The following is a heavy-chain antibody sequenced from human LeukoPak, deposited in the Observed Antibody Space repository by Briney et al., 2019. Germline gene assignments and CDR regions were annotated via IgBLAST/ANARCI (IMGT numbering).Heavy chain of an antibody. D-gene: IGHD6-6*01. J-gene: IGHJ4*02. CDR1: GGSVSSYY. CDR3: ARGSPLEYSSSSLFDY. V-gene: IGHV4-59*08. CDR2: IYYSGST. Sequence: SETLSLTCTVSGGSVSSYYWSWIRQPPGKGLEWIGYIYYSGSTNYNPSLKSRVTISVDTSKNQFSPMVTSVTAADTAVYYCARGSPLEYSSSSLFDYWGQGTLVTVSS.